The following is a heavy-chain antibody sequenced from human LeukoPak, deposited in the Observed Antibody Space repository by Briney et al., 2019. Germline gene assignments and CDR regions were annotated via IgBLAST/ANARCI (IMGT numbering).Heavy chain of an antibody. CDR3: ARDPSYSAISVYFDY. Sequence: GASVQVSCKASGYTFTSYGISWGRRAPGQGLEWMGWISAYNGNTNYAQKLQGRVTMTTDTSTSTAYMELRSLRSDDTAVYYCARDPSYSAISVYFDYWGQGTLVTVSS. D-gene: IGHD4-11*01. CDR2: ISAYNGNT. J-gene: IGHJ4*02. CDR1: GYTFTSYG. V-gene: IGHV1-18*01.